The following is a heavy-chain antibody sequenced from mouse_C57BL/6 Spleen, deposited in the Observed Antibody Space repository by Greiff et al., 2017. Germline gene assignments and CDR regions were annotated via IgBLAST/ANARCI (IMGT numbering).Heavy chain of an antibody. V-gene: IGHV5-9*01. CDR1: GFTFSSYT. Sequence: EVKVEESGGGLVKPGGSLKLSCAASGFTFSSYTMSWVRQTPEKRLEWVATISGGGGNTYYPDSVKGRFTISRDNAKNTLYLQMSSLRSEDTALYYCARHEGAIYYDYDDYFDYWDQGTTLTVSS. D-gene: IGHD2-4*01. CDR3: ARHEGAIYYDYDDYFDY. J-gene: IGHJ2*01. CDR2: ISGGGGNT.